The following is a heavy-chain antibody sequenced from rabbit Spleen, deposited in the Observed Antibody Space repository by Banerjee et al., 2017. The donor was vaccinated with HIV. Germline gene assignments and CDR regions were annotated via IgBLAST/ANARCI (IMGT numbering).Heavy chain of an antibody. CDR2: INTYTGKS. D-gene: IGHD1-1*01. CDR3: ARDLIGIIGWNFYL. V-gene: IGHV1S45*01. CDR1: GFDFSRGYD. Sequence: QEQLEESGGGLVKPEGSLTLSCKASGFDFSRGYDMCWVRQAPGKGLEWIACINTYTGKSVYASWATGRFTISRTSSITVTLQMTSLTAADTATYFCARDLIGIIGWNFYLWGPGTLVTVS. J-gene: IGHJ6*01.